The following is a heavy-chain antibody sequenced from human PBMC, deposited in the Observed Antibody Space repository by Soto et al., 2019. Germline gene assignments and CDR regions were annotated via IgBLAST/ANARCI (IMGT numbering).Heavy chain of an antibody. CDR1: GYSFTNYG. D-gene: IGHD6-19*01. CDR3: ARDRGVAPPVAGNTHYYYYMDV. V-gene: IGHV1-18*01. Sequence: QDQLVQSGVEVKKPGASVKVSCKASGYSFTNYGITWVRQAPGQGFEWMGWISAYNGNTNYAQKFQGRVTMTTDASTSTAYLELRSLRSDDTAVYYCARDRGVAPPVAGNTHYYYYMDVWCKGTTGTVSS. J-gene: IGHJ6*03. CDR2: ISAYNGNT.